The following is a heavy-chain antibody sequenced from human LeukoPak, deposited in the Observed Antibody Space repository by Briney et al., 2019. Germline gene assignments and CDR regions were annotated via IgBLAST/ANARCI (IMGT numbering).Heavy chain of an antibody. Sequence: SETLSLTCTVSGGSISSSSYYWGWIRQPPGKGLEWIGEINHSGSTNYNPSLKSRVTISVDTSKNQFSLKLSSVTAADTAVYYCARTWYSSGWYPPYFDYWGQGTLVTVSS. CDR1: GGSISSSSYY. D-gene: IGHD6-19*01. CDR2: INHSGST. V-gene: IGHV4-39*07. J-gene: IGHJ4*02. CDR3: ARTWYSSGWYPPYFDY.